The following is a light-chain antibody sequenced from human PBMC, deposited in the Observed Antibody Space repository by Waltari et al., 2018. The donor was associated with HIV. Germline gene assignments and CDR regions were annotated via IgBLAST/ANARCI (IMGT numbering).Light chain of an antibody. CDR1: RSDDGGYNY. Sequence: QSALTQPASVSRSPGQSITFSCTGNRSDDGGYNYTSWYQQHPGKVPKLMIYDVSNRPSGVSNRFSGSKSGNTASLTISGLQAEDEADYYCTSYTSNNAVIFGGGTKLTVL. CDR3: TSYTSNNAVI. CDR2: DVS. J-gene: IGLJ2*01. V-gene: IGLV2-14*03.